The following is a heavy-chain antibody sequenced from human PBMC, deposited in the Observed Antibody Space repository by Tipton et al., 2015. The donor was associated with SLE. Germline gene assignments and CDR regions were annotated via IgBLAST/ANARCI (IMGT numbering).Heavy chain of an antibody. Sequence: LRLSCTVSGGSISGHYWSWIRQPPGKGLEWIGYIHYSRDINYNPSLKSRATISIDTSKNQLSLKLTSVTAADTAVYYCARGSVVADDYWGQGTLVTVSS. V-gene: IGHV4-59*11. CDR2: IHYSRDI. J-gene: IGHJ4*02. CDR3: ARGSVVADDY. D-gene: IGHD2-15*01. CDR1: GGSISGHY.